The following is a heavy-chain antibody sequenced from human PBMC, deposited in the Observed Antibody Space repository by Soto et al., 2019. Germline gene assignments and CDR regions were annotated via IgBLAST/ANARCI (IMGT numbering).Heavy chain of an antibody. D-gene: IGHD2-8*01. CDR3: ARGDSTYCSNGVGSIFYYHVMDV. J-gene: IGHJ6*02. CDR1: GYSFTDYH. Sequence: GASVKVSCKASGYSFTDYHIHWVRQAPGQGLEWLGRINPKSGGTSTAQKFQGWVTMTTDTSISTASMELTRLTSDDPAIYYCARGDSTYCSNGVGSIFYYHVMDVWGQGTTVTVSS. V-gene: IGHV1-2*04. CDR2: INPKSGGT.